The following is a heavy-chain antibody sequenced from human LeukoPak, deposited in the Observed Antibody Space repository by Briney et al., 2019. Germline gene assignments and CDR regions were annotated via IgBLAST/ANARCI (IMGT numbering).Heavy chain of an antibody. CDR2: MNSYSGNT. CDR1: GYTFTSYD. Sequence: ASVKDSCKASGYTFTSYDINWVRQATGQGVVWMGWMNSYSGNTGYAQKFQGRVTMTRNTSISTAYMELSSLRSEDTAVYYCATIPKGYCSSTSCSAVHYWGQGTLVTVSS. J-gene: IGHJ4*02. CDR3: ATIPKGYCSSTSCSAVHY. D-gene: IGHD2-2*01. V-gene: IGHV1-8*01.